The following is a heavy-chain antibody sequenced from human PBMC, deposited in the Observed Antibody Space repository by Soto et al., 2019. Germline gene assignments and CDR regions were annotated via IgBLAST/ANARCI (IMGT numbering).Heavy chain of an antibody. Sequence: QVQLQESGPGLVKPSETLSLTCTVSGGSISSYYWSWIRQPPGKGLEWIGNIYYSGSTNYNPSLKSRVTISVDTSKHQYSLQLSSVTAADTAVYYCARGYDSSGYYLPLIDYWGQGTLVTVSS. CDR3: ARGYDSSGYYLPLIDY. CDR2: IYYSGST. CDR1: GGSISSYY. D-gene: IGHD3-22*01. J-gene: IGHJ4*02. V-gene: IGHV4-59*01.